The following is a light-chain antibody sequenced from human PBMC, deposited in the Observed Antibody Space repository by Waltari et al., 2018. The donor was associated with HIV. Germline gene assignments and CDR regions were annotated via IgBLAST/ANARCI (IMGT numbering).Light chain of an antibody. CDR1: QSICSS. Sequence: EIVLTQSPDFQSVTPKEKVTITCRPSQSICSSLHWYQQKPDQSPKLLLKYGSQSIAGVPSRFSGSGSGTDFTLTIKSLEAEDAATYYCHQSMSLPSTFGQGTRLEIK. CDR2: YGS. J-gene: IGKJ5*01. CDR3: HQSMSLPST. V-gene: IGKV6-21*02.